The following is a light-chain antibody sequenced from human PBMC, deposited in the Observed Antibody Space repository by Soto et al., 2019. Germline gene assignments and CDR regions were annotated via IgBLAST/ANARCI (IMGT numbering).Light chain of an antibody. CDR3: STYTNSIGFVV. CDR2: EVT. Sequence: QSALTQPPSASGSPGQSVTISCTGTGNDVGGYDYVSWYQLHPGKAPKLVMYEVTKRPSGVPDRFSGSKSDNTASLTVAGLQDEDEADYYCSTYTNSIGFVVFGGGTKLTVL. J-gene: IGLJ2*01. CDR1: GNDVGGYDY. V-gene: IGLV2-8*01.